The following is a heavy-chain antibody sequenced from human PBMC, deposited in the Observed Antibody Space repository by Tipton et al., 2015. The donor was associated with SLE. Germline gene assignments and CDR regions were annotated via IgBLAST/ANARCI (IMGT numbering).Heavy chain of an antibody. CDR3: ARDDYADYFFDY. J-gene: IGHJ4*02. D-gene: IGHD4-17*01. CDR1: GFTVSSNY. V-gene: IGHV3-53*05. CDR2: IYSGGST. Sequence: SLRLSCAASGFTVSSNYMSWVRQAPGKGLEWVSVIYSGGSTYYADSVKGRFTISRDNSKNTLYLQMNSLRAEDTAVYYCARDDYADYFFDYWGQGTLVTVSS.